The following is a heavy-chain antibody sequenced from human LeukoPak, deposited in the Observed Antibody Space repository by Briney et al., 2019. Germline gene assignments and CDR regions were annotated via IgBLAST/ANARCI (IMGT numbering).Heavy chain of an antibody. CDR1: GFTFSSYS. CDR3: ARDSRYYDSSGYSHDY. CDR2: ISSSSTI. J-gene: IGHJ4*02. Sequence: GGSLRLSCAASGFTFSSYSMNWVRQAPGKGLEWVSYISSSSTIYYADSVKGRFTISRDNAKNSLYLQMNSLRDEDTAVYYCARDSRYYDSSGYSHDYWGQGTLVTVSS. V-gene: IGHV3-48*02. D-gene: IGHD3-22*01.